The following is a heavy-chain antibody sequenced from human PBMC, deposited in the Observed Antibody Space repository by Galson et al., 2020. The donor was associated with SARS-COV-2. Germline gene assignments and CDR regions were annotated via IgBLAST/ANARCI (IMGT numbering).Heavy chain of an antibody. V-gene: IGHV3-74*01. CDR3: KGFERATGFDV. CDR2: INSDGSST. Sequence: GRSLKISCGASGFTFSSYWMHWVRQVPGKGLVWVSRINSDGSSTDYADSVKGRFTISRDNAKNTLYLQMNSLRAEDTAVYYCKGFERATGFDVWGQGTLVTVSS. J-gene: IGHJ5*02. D-gene: IGHD3-9*01. CDR1: GFTFSSYW.